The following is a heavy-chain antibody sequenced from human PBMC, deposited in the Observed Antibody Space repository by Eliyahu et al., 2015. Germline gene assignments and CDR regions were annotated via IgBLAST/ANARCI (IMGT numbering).Heavy chain of an antibody. D-gene: IGHD1-26*01. V-gene: IGHV3-21*01. CDR3: ARDPRVGYFDY. CDR2: INSRSDYI. Sequence: EVQLVESGGGLVKPGGSLRLSCAASGFPFSSYNMNWVRQAPGKGLEWVSSINSRSDYIYYADSVKGRFTISRDNAKNSLYLQMNSLRAEDTAIYYCARDPRVGYFDYWGQGSLVTVSS. CDR1: GFPFSSYN. J-gene: IGHJ4*02.